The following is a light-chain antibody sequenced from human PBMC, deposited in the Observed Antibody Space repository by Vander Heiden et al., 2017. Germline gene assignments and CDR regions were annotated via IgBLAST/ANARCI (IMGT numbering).Light chain of an antibody. Sequence: SQSVRSNYLAWYQHRPGQAPRLLIYGASSRATGIADRFIGSGSGTVFTLTITRLDPEDFAVYYCQYYGDSPYTFGQGTKLEFK. CDR1: QSVRSNY. V-gene: IGKV3-20*01. CDR2: GAS. CDR3: QYYGDSPYT. J-gene: IGKJ2*01.